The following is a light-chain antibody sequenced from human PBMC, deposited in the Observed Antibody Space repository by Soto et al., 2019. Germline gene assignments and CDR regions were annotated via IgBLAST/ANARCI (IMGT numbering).Light chain of an antibody. CDR2: WAS. CDR1: QSLLFRSNKKNY. V-gene: IGKV4-1*01. Sequence: DIVMTQSPDSLTVSLGERATINCRSSQSLLFRSNKKNYLAWYQQKPGQPPKLLITWASSRESGAPDRFSGRGLGKVFTLAIGSLEAEEVLVYYCQQYYDIFRTFGQGTRGE. CDR3: QQYYDIFRT. J-gene: IGKJ1*01.